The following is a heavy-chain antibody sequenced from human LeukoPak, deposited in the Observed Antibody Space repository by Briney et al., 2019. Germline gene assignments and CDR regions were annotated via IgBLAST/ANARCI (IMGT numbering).Heavy chain of an antibody. V-gene: IGHV3-11*01. D-gene: IGHD2-21*01. CDR2: ISSSGDTK. CDR3: ARGPHSLNWFDP. CDR1: GFTFSYYY. Sequence: GGSLRLSRAASGFTFSYYYMSWIRQAPGKGLEWVSYISSSGDTKYYADSVKGRFTISRDNAKNSLYLQMNSLRAEDTAVYYCARGPHSLNWFDPWGQGTLVTVSS. J-gene: IGHJ5*02.